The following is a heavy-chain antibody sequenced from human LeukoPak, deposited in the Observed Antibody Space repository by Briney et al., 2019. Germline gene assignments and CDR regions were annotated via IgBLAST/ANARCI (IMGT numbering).Heavy chain of an antibody. J-gene: IGHJ4*02. CDR3: ATGYYRTFDY. Sequence: PGGSLRLSCAVSGLKFDDHGMSWVRQVPGKGLVWVSGLDWIGASTTYADSVKGRFTISRDNARNSLYLQMNSLKVEDTAFYFCATGYYRTFDYWGQGTLVTVSS. CDR1: GLKFDDHG. CDR2: LDWIGAST. V-gene: IGHV3-20*04. D-gene: IGHD3-16*02.